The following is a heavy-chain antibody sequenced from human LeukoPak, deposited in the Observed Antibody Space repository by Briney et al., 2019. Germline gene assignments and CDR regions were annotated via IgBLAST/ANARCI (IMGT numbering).Heavy chain of an antibody. CDR2: INVYKGNA. CDR3: ARGSREGYTSSWYPGEYFQQ. CDR1: GYSFTSYD. J-gene: IGHJ1*01. V-gene: IGHV1-18*01. Sequence: ASVKVSCKASGYSFTSYDINWVRQAPGQGLEWMGWINVYKGNANYAEKLQGRVTMTTDTSTSTAYMELRSPRSDDTAVYYCARGSREGYTSSWYPGEYFQQGGQGTLVTVSS. D-gene: IGHD6-13*01.